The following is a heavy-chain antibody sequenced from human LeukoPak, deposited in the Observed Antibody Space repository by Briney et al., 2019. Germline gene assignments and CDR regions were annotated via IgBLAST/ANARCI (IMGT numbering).Heavy chain of an antibody. V-gene: IGHV1-8*01. Sequence: ASVKVSCKASGYTFTSYDINWVRQATGQGLEWMGWMNPNSGNTGYAQKFKGRVTMTRNTSISTAYMELSSLRSEDTAVYYCATVLGGIYYYGMDVWGQGTTVTVSS. J-gene: IGHJ6*02. CDR2: MNPNSGNT. D-gene: IGHD3-10*01. CDR1: GYTFTSYD. CDR3: ATVLGGIYYYGMDV.